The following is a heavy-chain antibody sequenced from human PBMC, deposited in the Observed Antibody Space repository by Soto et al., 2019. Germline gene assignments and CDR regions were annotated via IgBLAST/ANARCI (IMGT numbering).Heavy chain of an antibody. CDR1: GFSLSTTRVG. J-gene: IGHJ4*02. D-gene: IGHD6-19*01. CDR3: AHTLVAGLGYYFDY. CDR2: IYWDDDK. V-gene: IGHV2-5*02. Sequence: QITLKESGPTLVKPTQTLTLTCTFSGFSLSTTRVGVGWIRQPPGKALEWLALIYWDDDKRYSPFLKSRLTITKDTYKNQVVLTMTNMDPMDTATYFCAHTLVAGLGYYFDYWGQGTLVPVSS.